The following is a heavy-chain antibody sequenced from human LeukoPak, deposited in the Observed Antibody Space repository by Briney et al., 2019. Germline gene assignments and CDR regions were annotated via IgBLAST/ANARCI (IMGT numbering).Heavy chain of an antibody. CDR2: ISAYNGNT. Sequence: ASVKVSCKASGYTFTSYGISWVRQAPGQGLEWMGWISAYNGNTNYAQKLQGRVTMTTDTSTSTAYMELRSLRSEDTAVYYCARDYGYCSSTSCSRNWFDPWGQGTLVTVSS. CDR3: ARDYGYCSSTSCSRNWFDP. V-gene: IGHV1-18*04. CDR1: GYTFTSYG. J-gene: IGHJ5*02. D-gene: IGHD2-2*03.